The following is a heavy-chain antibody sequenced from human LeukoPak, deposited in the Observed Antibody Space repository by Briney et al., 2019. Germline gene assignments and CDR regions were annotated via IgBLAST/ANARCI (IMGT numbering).Heavy chain of an antibody. J-gene: IGHJ3*02. CDR3: TSPSSHYDSSGYDFGAFDI. V-gene: IGHV3-48*03. D-gene: IGHD3-22*01. CDR1: GFTFSSYE. Sequence: GGSLRLSCAASGFTFSSYEMNWVRQAPGKGLEWVSYIGTSGADIYYADSVKGRFTIFRDNAKRSLYLQMNSLRAEDTAAYYCTSPSSHYDSSGYDFGAFDIWGQGTMVTVSS. CDR2: IGTSGADI.